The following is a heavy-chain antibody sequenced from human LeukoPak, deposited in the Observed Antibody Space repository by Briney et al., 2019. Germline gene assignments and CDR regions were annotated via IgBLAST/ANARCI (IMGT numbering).Heavy chain of an antibody. CDR2: ISSSSSYI. J-gene: IGHJ4*02. Sequence: GGSLRLSCAASGFPISTYTVNWVRQAPGKGLAWVSSISSSSSYIYYADSMKGRFTISRDNAKNSLFLQMNNLRAEDTAAYYCARDRRYFDTGGLGGPDYWGQGTLITVSS. V-gene: IGHV3-21*01. D-gene: IGHD2-8*02. CDR3: ARDRRYFDTGGLGGPDY. CDR1: GFPISTYT.